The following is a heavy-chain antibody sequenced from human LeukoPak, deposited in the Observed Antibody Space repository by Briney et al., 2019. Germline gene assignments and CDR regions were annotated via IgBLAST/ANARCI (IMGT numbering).Heavy chain of an antibody. CDR1: GFTFSSYA. CDR2: ISYDGSNK. J-gene: IGHJ4*02. D-gene: IGHD2-21*02. Sequence: GGSLRLSCAASGFTFSSYAMSWVRQAPGKGLEWVAVISYDGSNKYYADSVKGRFTISRDNSKNTLYLHMNSLRAEDTAVYYCARLVVTAILDYWGQGTLVTVSS. CDR3: ARLVVTAILDY. V-gene: IGHV3-30-3*01.